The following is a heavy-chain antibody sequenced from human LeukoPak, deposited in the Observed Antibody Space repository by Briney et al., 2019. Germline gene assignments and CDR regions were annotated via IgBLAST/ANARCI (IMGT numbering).Heavy chain of an antibody. CDR2: ISYDGSNK. CDR3: ARERARGVTTKHYYYYGMDV. V-gene: IGHV3-30-3*01. J-gene: IGHJ6*02. D-gene: IGHD4-17*01. Sequence: GGSLRLSCEASGFTFSSYAMHWVRQAPGKGLEWVAVISYDGSNKYYADSVKGRFTISRDNSKNTLYLQMNSLRAEDTAVYYCARERARGVTTKHYYYYGMDVWGQGTTVTVSS. CDR1: GFTFSSYA.